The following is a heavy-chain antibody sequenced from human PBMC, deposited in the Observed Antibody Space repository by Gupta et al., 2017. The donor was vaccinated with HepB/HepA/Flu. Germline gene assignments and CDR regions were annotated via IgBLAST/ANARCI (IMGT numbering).Heavy chain of an antibody. CDR2: ISAYNGNT. CDR1: GYTFTSYG. D-gene: IGHD6-13*01. J-gene: IGHJ6*02. Sequence: QVQLVQSGAEVRKPGASVKVSCKASGYTFTSYGISWVRQAPGQGLEWMGWISAYNGNTNYAQKLQGRVTMTTDTSTSTAYMELRSLRSDDPAVYYWAREEAAGNAILGMDVWGQGTTVTGAS. CDR3: AREEAAGNAILGMDV. V-gene: IGHV1-18*01.